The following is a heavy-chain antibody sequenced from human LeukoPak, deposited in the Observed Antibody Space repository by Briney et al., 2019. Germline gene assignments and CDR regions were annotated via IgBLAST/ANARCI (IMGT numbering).Heavy chain of an antibody. CDR3: ARGAPGGSHFDY. CDR2: IIPIFGTA. CDR1: GGTFSSYA. Sequence: ASVTVSCKAPGGTFSSYAISWVRQAPGQGLEWMGGIIPIFGTANYAQKFQGRVTITADESTSTAYMELSSLRSEDTAVYYCARGAPGGSHFDYWGQGTLVTVSS. J-gene: IGHJ4*02. V-gene: IGHV1-69*13. D-gene: IGHD1-26*01.